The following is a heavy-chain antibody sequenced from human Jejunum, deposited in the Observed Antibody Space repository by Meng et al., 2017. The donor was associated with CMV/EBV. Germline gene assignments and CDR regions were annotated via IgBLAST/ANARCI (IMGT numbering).Heavy chain of an antibody. CDR1: GGSINNYY. CDR3: ARGPGASTREGFDY. Sequence: QVRLQDSGPGLAKPSETLSLTCTVVGGSINNYYWSWIRKSDGKGLEWIGRFYSSDTYNYHPSLNSRVTMSLDTSKNQFSLNLRSVTAADTAIYYCARGPGASTREGFDYWGLGTLVTVSS. V-gene: IGHV4-4*07. J-gene: IGHJ4*02. CDR2: FYSSDTY. D-gene: IGHD1-26*01.